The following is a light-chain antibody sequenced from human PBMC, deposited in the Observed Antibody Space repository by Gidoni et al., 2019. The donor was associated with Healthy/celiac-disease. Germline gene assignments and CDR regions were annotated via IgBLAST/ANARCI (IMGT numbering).Light chain of an antibody. Sequence: IVLTQSPGTLSLSPGERATLSCRASQSVSSSYLAWYQQKPGQAPRLLIYGASSRATGIPDRFSGSGSGTDFTLTISRLEPEDFAVYYCQQYGSPTFGQGTKLEIK. J-gene: IGKJ2*01. V-gene: IGKV3-20*01. CDR2: GAS. CDR3: QQYGSPT. CDR1: QSVSSSY.